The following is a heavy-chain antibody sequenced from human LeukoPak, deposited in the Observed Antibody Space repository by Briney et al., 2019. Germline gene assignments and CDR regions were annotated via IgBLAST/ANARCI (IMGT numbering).Heavy chain of an antibody. J-gene: IGHJ6*02. Sequence: PGGSLRLSCAASGFAFSSYAMHWVRQAPGKGLEWVAVISNDGSNKYYADSVKGRFTISRDNSKNTLYLQMNSLRAEDTAVYYCARSYCSSTSCYVFFYLKYYYYGMDVWGQGTTVTVSS. D-gene: IGHD2-2*01. CDR3: ARSYCSSTSCYVFFYLKYYYYGMDV. V-gene: IGHV3-30-3*01. CDR2: ISNDGSNK. CDR1: GFAFSSYA.